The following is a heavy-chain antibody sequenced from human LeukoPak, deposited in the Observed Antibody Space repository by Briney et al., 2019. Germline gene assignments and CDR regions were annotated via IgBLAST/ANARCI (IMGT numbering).Heavy chain of an antibody. D-gene: IGHD3-22*01. Sequence: PGGSLRLSCAASGFTFSSYAMSWVRQAPGKGLEWVSAISGSGGSTYYADSVKGRFTISRDNSKNTRYLQMNSLRAEDTAVYYCAARPGGDYYDSSGYYFDYWGQGTLVTVSS. CDR2: ISGSGGST. CDR1: GFTFSSYA. J-gene: IGHJ4*02. CDR3: AARPGGDYYDSSGYYFDY. V-gene: IGHV3-23*01.